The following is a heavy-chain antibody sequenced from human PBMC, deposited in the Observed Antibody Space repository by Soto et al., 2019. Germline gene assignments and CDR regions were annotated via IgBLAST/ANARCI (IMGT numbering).Heavy chain of an antibody. CDR1: GFSLSNARMG. Sequence: QVTLKESGPVLVKPTETLTLTCSVSGFSLSNARMGVSWIRQPPGKALEWLAHIFSNDEKSYSTSLKSRLTISKDTSKSQVVLTMTNMDPVDTATYYCARIKITIFGVVMYGMDVWGQGTTVTVSS. V-gene: IGHV2-26*01. D-gene: IGHD3-3*01. J-gene: IGHJ6*02. CDR2: IFSNDEK. CDR3: ARIKITIFGVVMYGMDV.